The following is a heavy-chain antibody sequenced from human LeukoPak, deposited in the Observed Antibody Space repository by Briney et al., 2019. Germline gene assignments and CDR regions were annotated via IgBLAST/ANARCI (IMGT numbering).Heavy chain of an antibody. CDR2: VYYSGST. Sequence: SETLSLTCTVSGGSISSSSYYWGWIRQPPGKGLEWIGSVYYSGSTYYNPSLKSRVTISVDTSKNQFSLKLSSVTAADTAVYYCARFASCPSFSRFGELQCYYMDVWGKGTTVTISS. CDR3: ARFASCPSFSRFGELQCYYMDV. V-gene: IGHV4-39*07. CDR1: GGSISSSSYY. D-gene: IGHD3-10*01. J-gene: IGHJ6*03.